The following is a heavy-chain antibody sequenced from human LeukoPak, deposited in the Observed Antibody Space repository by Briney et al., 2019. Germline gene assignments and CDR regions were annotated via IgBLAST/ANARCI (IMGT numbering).Heavy chain of an antibody. J-gene: IGHJ1*01. Sequence: VASVKVSCEASGYTFTSYGISWVRQAPGQGLEWMGWISAYNGNTNYAQKLRGRVTMTTDTSTSTAYMELRSLRSDDTAMYYCARGLLTFGGVIGGPQALEYFQHWGQGTLVTVSS. V-gene: IGHV1-18*04. CDR2: ISAYNGNT. CDR3: ARGLLTFGGVIGGPQALEYFQH. D-gene: IGHD3-16*02. CDR1: GYTFTSYG.